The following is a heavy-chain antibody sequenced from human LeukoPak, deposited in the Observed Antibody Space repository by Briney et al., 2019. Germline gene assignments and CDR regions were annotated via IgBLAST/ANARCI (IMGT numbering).Heavy chain of an antibody. Sequence: ASVKVSCKTSLYTFTYSYIHWVRHAPGQGLEWMGWINPNSGETNSAQKFQGRVTMTGDTSISTAYMELRRVTSDDTAVYYCARDRDYRSSARGLDYWGQGTLVTVSS. D-gene: IGHD6-6*01. CDR1: LYTFTYSY. CDR3: ARDRDYRSSARGLDY. CDR2: INPNSGET. V-gene: IGHV1-2*02. J-gene: IGHJ4*02.